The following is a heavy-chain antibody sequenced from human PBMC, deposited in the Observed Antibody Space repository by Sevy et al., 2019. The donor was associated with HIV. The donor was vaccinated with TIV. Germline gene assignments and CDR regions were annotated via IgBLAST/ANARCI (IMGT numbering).Heavy chain of an antibody. CDR1: GFTFGDYA. J-gene: IGHJ1*01. CDR3: ARFLGYCSSTSCSGGYFQY. D-gene: IGHD2-2*01. Sequence: QLGGPLRLSCTTSGFTFGDYAMTWVRQAPGKGLEWVGFIRSKAYGGTTEYAASVKGRFTISRDDPKSIAYLQMSSLKTEDTALYYCARFLGYCSSTSCSGGYFQYWGQGNMVTVSS. V-gene: IGHV3-49*04. CDR2: IRSKAYGGTT.